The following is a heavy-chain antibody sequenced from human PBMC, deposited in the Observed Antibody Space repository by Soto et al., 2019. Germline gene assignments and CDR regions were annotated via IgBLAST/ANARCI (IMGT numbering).Heavy chain of an antibody. D-gene: IGHD2-2*01. CDR3: ARHRRYCSSTSCPYYYYYYYMDV. V-gene: IGHV4-59*08. J-gene: IGHJ6*03. CDR1: GDSISSYY. CDR2: IYYSGST. Sequence: PSETLSITCTVCGDSISSYYWGWIRQPPGKGLEWIGYIYYSGSTNYNPSLKSRVTISVDTSKNQFSLKLSSVTAADTAVYYCARHRRYCSSTSCPYYYYYYYMDVWGKGTTVTVSS.